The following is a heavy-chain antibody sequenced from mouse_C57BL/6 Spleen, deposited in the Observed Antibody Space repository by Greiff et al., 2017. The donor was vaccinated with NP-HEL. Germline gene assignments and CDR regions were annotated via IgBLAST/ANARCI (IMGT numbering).Heavy chain of an antibody. CDR2: ISYDGSN. CDR1: GYSITSGYS. Sequence: VQLKESGPGLVKPSQSLSLTCSVTGYSITSGYSWNWIRQFPGNKLEWMGYISYDGSNNYNPSLNNRISITRDTSKNQFFLKLNSVTTEDTATYYCARDLCNYFFDYWGQGTTLTVSS. D-gene: IGHD2-1*01. CDR3: ARDLCNYFFDY. J-gene: IGHJ2*01. V-gene: IGHV3-6*01.